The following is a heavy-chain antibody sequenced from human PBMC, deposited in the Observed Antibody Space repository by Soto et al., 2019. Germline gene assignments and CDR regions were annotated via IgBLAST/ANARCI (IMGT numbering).Heavy chain of an antibody. J-gene: IGHJ3*02. CDR3: ATTLRNGDAFDI. D-gene: IGHD1-1*01. CDR2: INPSGGST. V-gene: IGHV1-46*03. CDR1: GYTFTSYY. Sequence: ASVKVSCKASGYTFTSYYMHWVRQAPGQGLEWMGIINPSGGSTSYAQKFQGRVTMTRDTSTSTVYMELSSLRSEDTAVYYCATTLRNGDAFDIWGQGTMVTVSS.